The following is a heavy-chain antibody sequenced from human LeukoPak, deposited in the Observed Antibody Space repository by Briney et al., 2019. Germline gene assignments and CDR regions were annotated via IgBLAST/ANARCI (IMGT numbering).Heavy chain of an antibody. CDR2: IRYDGRIK. CDR3: ARGAYYNILTGYRGEILGFDY. J-gene: IGHJ4*02. V-gene: IGHV3-30*02. Sequence: GGSLRLSCAASGFTFSSYGMHWVRQAPGKGLEWVAFIRYDGRIKYYADSVKGRFSISRDNSKNTLYLQMNSLRAEDTAVYYCARGAYYNILTGYRGEILGFDYWGQGTLVTVSS. D-gene: IGHD3-9*01. CDR1: GFTFSSYG.